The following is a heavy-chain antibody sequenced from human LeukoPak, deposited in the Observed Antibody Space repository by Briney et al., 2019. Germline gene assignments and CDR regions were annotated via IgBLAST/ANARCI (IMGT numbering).Heavy chain of an antibody. CDR3: ARRGTGHGMDV. D-gene: IGHD1-1*01. CDR1: GFTFNNYW. J-gene: IGHJ6*02. Sequence: GGSLRLSCAASGFTFNNYWIHWVRQVPGKGPVWVSRINNDGSSASYVDSVKGRFTISRDNAKNTLFLQVNSLRAEDTAVYYCARRGTGHGMDVWGQGTTVIVSS. V-gene: IGHV3-74*01. CDR2: INNDGSSA.